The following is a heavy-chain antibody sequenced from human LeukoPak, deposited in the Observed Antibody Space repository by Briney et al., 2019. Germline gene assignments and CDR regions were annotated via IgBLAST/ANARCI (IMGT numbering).Heavy chain of an antibody. Sequence: GGSLRLSCAASGFTFNSYSMHWVRQAPGKGLEWVTAISDDETYKFYADSVKGRFAISRDNSKNTVDLQMNSLGPEDTAVYFCAKDESWSLDYWGQGTLVSVSS. CDR3: AKDESWSLDY. CDR1: GFTFNSYS. CDR2: ISDDETYK. J-gene: IGHJ4*02. V-gene: IGHV3-30*09.